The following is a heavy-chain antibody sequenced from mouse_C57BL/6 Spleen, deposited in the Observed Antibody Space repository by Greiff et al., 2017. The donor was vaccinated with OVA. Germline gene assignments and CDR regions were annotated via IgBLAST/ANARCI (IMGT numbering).Heavy chain of an antibody. J-gene: IGHJ4*01. CDR2: INPGSGGT. CDR1: GYAFTNYL. Sequence: VQLQQSGAELVRPGTSVKVSCKASGYAFTNYLIEWVKQRPGQGLEWIGVINPGSGGTNYNEKFKGKATLTADKSSSTAYMQRSSLTSEDSAVYFCARGTTVVDAMDYWGQGTSVTVSS. CDR3: ARGTTVVDAMDY. V-gene: IGHV1-54*01. D-gene: IGHD1-1*01.